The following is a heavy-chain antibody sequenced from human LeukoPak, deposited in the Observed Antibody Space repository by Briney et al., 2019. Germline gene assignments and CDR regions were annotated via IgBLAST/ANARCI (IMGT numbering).Heavy chain of an antibody. V-gene: IGHV3-64*04. D-gene: IGHD2-21*01. Sequence: PGGSLRLSCSASGFTFNSYPVHWVRQAPGKGLEYVSGIGRNGGSTYYADSVKGRFTISRDNSKNTLYLQMNSLRAEDTAVYYCAKFLGLGYWGQGTLVTVSS. CDR2: IGRNGGST. CDR1: GFTFNSYP. CDR3: AKFLGLGY. J-gene: IGHJ4*02.